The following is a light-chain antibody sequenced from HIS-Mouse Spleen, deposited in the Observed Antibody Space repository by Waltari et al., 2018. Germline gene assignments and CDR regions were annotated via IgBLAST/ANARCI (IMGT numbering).Light chain of an antibody. V-gene: IGLV3-10*01. CDR3: YSTDSSGNHRV. CDR1: ALPKKY. Sequence: SYELTQPPSVSVSPGQTPRITCSVDALPKKYDYLYHQKSGQAPVLVFHEDSKRPSGIPERFSGSSSGTMATLTISGAQVEDEADYYCYSTDSSGNHRVFGGGTKLTVL. J-gene: IGLJ2*01. CDR2: EDS.